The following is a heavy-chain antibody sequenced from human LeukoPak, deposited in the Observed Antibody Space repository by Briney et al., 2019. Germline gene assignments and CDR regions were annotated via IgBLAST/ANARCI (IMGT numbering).Heavy chain of an antibody. Sequence: PGRSLRLSCAASGFTFDDYAMHWVRQAPGKGLEWDSGISWNSGSIGYADSVKGRFTISRDNAKKSLYLQMNSLRAEDTALYYCAKDVPVAGTATYQFDYWGQGTLVTVSS. D-gene: IGHD6-19*01. CDR1: GFTFDDYA. CDR2: ISWNSGSI. CDR3: AKDVPVAGTATYQFDY. J-gene: IGHJ4*02. V-gene: IGHV3-9*01.